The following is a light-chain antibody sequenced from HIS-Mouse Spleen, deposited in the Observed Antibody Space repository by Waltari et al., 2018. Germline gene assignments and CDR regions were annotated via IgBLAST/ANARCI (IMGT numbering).Light chain of an antibody. Sequence: SYELTQPSSVSVSPGQTARIPCSGDVLAKQSPPWFQQKPGQAPVLVIYKDSERPSGIPERFSGSSSGTTVTLTISGAQVEDEADYYCYSAADNNLGVFGGGTKLTVL. CDR1: VLAKQS. CDR3: YSAADNNLGV. J-gene: IGLJ3*02. CDR2: KDS. V-gene: IGLV3-27*01.